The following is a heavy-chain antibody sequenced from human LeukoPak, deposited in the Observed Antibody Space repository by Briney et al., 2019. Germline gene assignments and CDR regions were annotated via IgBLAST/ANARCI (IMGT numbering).Heavy chain of an antibody. Sequence: ASVKVSCKASGYTFTSYDINWVRQATGQGLEWMGWMNPNSGNTGYAQKFQGRVTITRNTSISTAYMELSSLRSDDTAVYYCARGGISARYCSSTSCYQWFDPWGQGTLVTVSS. CDR2: MNPNSGNT. CDR3: ARGGISARYCSSTSCYQWFDP. J-gene: IGHJ5*02. D-gene: IGHD2-2*01. V-gene: IGHV1-8*03. CDR1: GYTFTSYD.